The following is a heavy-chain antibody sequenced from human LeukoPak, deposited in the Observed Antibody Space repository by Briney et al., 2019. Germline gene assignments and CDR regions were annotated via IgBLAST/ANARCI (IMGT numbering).Heavy chain of an antibody. D-gene: IGHD3-3*01. CDR1: GFTFSDYY. Sequence: GGSLRLSCAASGFTFSDYYMSWIRQAPGRELEWASYISSSGSTIYYADSVKGRFTISRDNAKNSLYLQMNSLRAEDTAVYYCAREMWRGFVDYWGQGTLVTVSS. CDR3: AREMWRGFVDY. J-gene: IGHJ4*02. CDR2: ISSSGSTI. V-gene: IGHV3-11*01.